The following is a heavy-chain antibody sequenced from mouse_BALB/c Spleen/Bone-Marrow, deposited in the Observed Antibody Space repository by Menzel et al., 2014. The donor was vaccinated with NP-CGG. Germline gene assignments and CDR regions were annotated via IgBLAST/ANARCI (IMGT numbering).Heavy chain of an antibody. Sequence: EVQVVESGGGLAQPGGSLRLSCATSGFTFTDYYMSWVRQPPGKALEWLGFIRNKANGYTTEYSASVKGRFTISRDNSQSILYLQMNTLRAEDSATYYCARDIGRLLFDYWGQGTTLTVSS. CDR1: GFTFTDYY. CDR3: ARDIGRLLFDY. V-gene: IGHV7-3*02. J-gene: IGHJ2*01. D-gene: IGHD1-2*01. CDR2: IRNKANGYTT.